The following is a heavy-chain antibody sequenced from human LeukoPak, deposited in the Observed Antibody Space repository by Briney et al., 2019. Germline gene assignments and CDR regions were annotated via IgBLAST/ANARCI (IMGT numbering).Heavy chain of an antibody. CDR2: ISWNGGST. D-gene: IGHD2-2*01. CDR1: GFTFDDYA. J-gene: IGHJ3*01. V-gene: IGHV3-20*04. Sequence: PGGSLRLSCAASGFTFDDYAMHWVRQAPGKGLEWVSGISWNGGSTSYADSLEGQLTISRDNAKSSLYLQMNSLRAEDTAMYFCARRMPGDAFDVWGQGTVVTVSS. CDR3: ARRMPGDAFDV.